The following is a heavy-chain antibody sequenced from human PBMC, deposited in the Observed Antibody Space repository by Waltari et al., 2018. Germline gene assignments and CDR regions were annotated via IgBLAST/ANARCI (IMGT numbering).Heavy chain of an antibody. Sequence: QLQLQESGPGLVKPSETLSLTCTVSGGSISSSSYYWGWIRQPPGKGLEWIGSIYYSGSTYPNPSLKSRVTISVDTSKNQFSLKLSSVTAADTAVYYCARGWYSNSFDYWGQGTLVTVSS. J-gene: IGHJ4*02. D-gene: IGHD6-6*01. CDR2: IYYSGST. V-gene: IGHV4-39*07. CDR1: GGSISSSSYY. CDR3: ARGWYSNSFDY.